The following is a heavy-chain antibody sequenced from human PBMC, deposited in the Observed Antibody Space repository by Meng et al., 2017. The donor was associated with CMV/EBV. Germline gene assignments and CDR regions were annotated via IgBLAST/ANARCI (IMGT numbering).Heavy chain of an antibody. CDR1: GYTFTGYY. J-gene: IGHJ3*02. CDR3: AIYCSSTSCYGGDAFDI. V-gene: IGHV1-2*02. CDR2: INPNSGGT. Sequence: ASVKVSCKASGYTFTGYYMHWVRQAPGQGLEWMGWINPNSGGTNYAQKFQGRVTMTRDTSISTAYMELSRLRPDDTAVYYCAIYCSSTSCYGGDAFDIWGQGTMVTVSS. D-gene: IGHD2-2*01.